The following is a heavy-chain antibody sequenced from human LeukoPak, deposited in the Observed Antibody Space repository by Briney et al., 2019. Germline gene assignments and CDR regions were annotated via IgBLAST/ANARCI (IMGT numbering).Heavy chain of an antibody. CDR1: GGSISSYY. J-gene: IGHJ3*02. V-gene: IGHV4-59*01. Sequence: PSETLSLTCTVSGGSISSYYWSWIRQPPGKGLEWIGYIYYSGSTNYNPSLKSRVTISVDTSKNQFSLKLSSVTAADTAVYYCARDGLLGGDDAFDTWGQGTMVTVSS. CDR2: IYYSGST. D-gene: IGHD3-3*01. CDR3: ARDGLLGGDDAFDT.